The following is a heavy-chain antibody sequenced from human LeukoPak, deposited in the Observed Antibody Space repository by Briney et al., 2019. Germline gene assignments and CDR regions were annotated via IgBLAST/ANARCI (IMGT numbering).Heavy chain of an antibody. J-gene: IGHJ5*02. CDR2: IYSGGST. Sequence: GGSLRLSCAASGFTVSSNYMSWVRQAPGKGLEWVSVIYSGGSTYYADSVKGRFTISRDNAKNSLYLQMNSLRAEDTAVYYCARVRGAPGFWFDPWGQGTLVTVSS. CDR1: GFTVSSNY. V-gene: IGHV3-53*01. D-gene: IGHD1-26*01. CDR3: ARVRGAPGFWFDP.